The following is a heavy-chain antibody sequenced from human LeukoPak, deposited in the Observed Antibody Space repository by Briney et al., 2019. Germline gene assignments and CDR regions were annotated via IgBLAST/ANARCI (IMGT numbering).Heavy chain of an antibody. J-gene: IGHJ3*02. CDR2: INHSGST. Sequence: SETLSLTCAVYGGSFSGYYWSWIRQPPGKGLEWIGEINHSGSTNYNPSLKSRVTISVDTSKNQFSLKLSSVTAADTAVYYCVRFRMIRLHAFDIWGQGTMVTVSS. V-gene: IGHV4-34*01. CDR1: GGSFSGYY. CDR3: VRFRMIRLHAFDI. D-gene: IGHD3-16*01.